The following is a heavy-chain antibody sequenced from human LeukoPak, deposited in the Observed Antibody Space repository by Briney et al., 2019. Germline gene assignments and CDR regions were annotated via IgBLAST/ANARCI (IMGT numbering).Heavy chain of an antibody. CDR3: ARGYCSSTSCYGDYFDY. CDR2: IKQDGSEK. D-gene: IGHD2-2*01. CDR1: GFTFSSYW. J-gene: IGHJ4*02. Sequence: GSLRLSCAASGFTFSSYWMSWVRQAPGKGLEWVANIKQDGSEKYYVDSVKGRFTISRDNAKNSLYLQMNSLRAEDTAVYYCARGYCSSTSCYGDYFDYWGQGTLVTVSS. V-gene: IGHV3-7*01.